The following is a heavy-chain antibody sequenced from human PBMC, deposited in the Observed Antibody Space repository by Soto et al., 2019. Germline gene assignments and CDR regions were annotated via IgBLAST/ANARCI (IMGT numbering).Heavy chain of an antibody. CDR2: IIPIFGTA. D-gene: IGHD4-17*01. CDR1: GYTFTSYG. Sequence: ASVKVSCKASGYTFTSYGISWVRQAPGQGLEWMGGIIPIFGTANYAQKFQGRVTITADESTSTAYMELSSLRSEDTAVYYCARLEYGDTPEIDYWGQGTLVTVSS. J-gene: IGHJ4*02. V-gene: IGHV1-69*13. CDR3: ARLEYGDTPEIDY.